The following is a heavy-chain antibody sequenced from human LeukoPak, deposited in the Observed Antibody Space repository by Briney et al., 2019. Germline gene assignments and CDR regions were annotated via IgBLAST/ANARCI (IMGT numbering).Heavy chain of an antibody. J-gene: IGHJ4*02. CDR2: INNDGSNA. CDR3: AMTTVGFDY. Sequence: GGSLRLSCTASGFTFSNYWMHWVRQAPGKGLIWVSRINNDGSNAAYADSVKGRFTISRDNAKNTLYLQMNSLRAEDTAVYYCAMTTVGFDYWGQGALVTVSS. CDR1: GFTFSNYW. D-gene: IGHD4-23*01. V-gene: IGHV3-74*03.